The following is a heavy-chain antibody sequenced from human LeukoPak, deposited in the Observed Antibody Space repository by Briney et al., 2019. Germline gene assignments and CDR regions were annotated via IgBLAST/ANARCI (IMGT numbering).Heavy chain of an antibody. V-gene: IGHV6-1*01. CDR2: TYYRSKWYT. J-gene: IGHJ4*02. Sequence: SQTLSLTCAISGDSVSSTNTAWNWIRQSPSRGLEWLGRTYYRSKWYTDNAVSVKSRITINPDTSKNQFSLQLNSLTPEDTAVYYCARGWGFDFWGQGTLVTVSS. CDR3: ARGWGFDF. CDR1: GDSVSSTNTA. D-gene: IGHD7-27*01.